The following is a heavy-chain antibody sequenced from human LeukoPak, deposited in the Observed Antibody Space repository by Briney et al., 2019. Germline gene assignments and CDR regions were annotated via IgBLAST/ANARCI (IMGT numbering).Heavy chain of an antibody. CDR3: ARGGSYFYDYYMDV. CDR2: IYNGGST. Sequence: SETLSLTCTVSGGSVSSSYWNWIRQPAGKGLEWIGRIYNGGSTNYNPSLKSRITMSVDTSKSEFSLTVTSVTAADTAVYYCARGGSYFYDYYMDVWGKGATVTVSS. V-gene: IGHV4-4*07. J-gene: IGHJ6*03. CDR1: GGSVSSSY. D-gene: IGHD1-26*01.